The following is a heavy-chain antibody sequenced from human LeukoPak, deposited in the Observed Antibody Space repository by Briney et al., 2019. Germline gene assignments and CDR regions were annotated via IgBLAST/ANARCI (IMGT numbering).Heavy chain of an antibody. CDR2: VYYSGSA. V-gene: IGHV4-31*03. CDR1: GASIRSGGYY. J-gene: IGHJ5*02. D-gene: IGHD5-12*01. CDR3: ARGLGYAAWFDP. Sequence: SETLSLTCTVYGASIRSGGYYWSWIRQHPGKGLEWIGYVYYSGSAYYRHNPSLQTRLAITVDTSKNQFSLNLRSLTAADTAVYYCARGLGYAAWFDPWGQGTLVTVSS.